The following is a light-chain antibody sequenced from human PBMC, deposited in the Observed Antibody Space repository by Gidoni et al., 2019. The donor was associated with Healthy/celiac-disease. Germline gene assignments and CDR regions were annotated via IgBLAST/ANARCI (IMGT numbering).Light chain of an antibody. V-gene: IGKV3-11*01. CDR3: QQRSNWLYT. CDR2: DAS. Sequence: EIVLTQSPAPLSLSPGERATLSCRASQSVSSYLAWYQQKPGQAPRLLIYDASNRATGIPARFSGSWSGTDFTLTISSLEPEDFAVYYCQQRSNWLYTFGQGTKLEIK. CDR1: QSVSSY. J-gene: IGKJ2*01.